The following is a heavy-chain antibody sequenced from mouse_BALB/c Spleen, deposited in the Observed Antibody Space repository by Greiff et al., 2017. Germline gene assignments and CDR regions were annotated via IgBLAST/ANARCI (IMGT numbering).Heavy chain of an antibody. D-gene: IGHD2-10*02. CDR2: IWSGGST. V-gene: IGHV2-2*02. J-gene: IGHJ4*01. CDR1: GFSLTSYG. CDR3: ARGGYGNPYAMDY. Sequence: VKLVESGPGLVQPSQSLSITCTVSGFSLTSYGVHWVRQSPGKGLEWLGVIWSGGSTDYNAAFISRLSISKDNSKSQVFFKMNSLQANDTAIYYCARGGYGNPYAMDYWGQGTSVTVSS.